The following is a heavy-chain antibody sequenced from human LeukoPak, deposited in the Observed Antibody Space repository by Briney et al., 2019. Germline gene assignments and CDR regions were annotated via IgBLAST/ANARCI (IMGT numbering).Heavy chain of an antibody. J-gene: IGHJ6*03. CDR2: INPNSGGT. Sequence: ASVKGSCKASGYTFTGYYMHWVRQAPGQGLEWMGWINPNSGGTNYAQKFQGRVTMTRDTSISTAYMELSRLRSDDTAVYYCARDVLVVVPAATSYYYYMDVWGKGTTVTVSS. D-gene: IGHD2-2*01. CDR3: ARDVLVVVPAATSYYYYMDV. CDR1: GYTFTGYY. V-gene: IGHV1-2*02.